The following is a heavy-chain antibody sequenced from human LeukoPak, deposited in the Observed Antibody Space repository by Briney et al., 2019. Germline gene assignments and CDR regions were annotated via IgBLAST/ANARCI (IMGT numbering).Heavy chain of an antibody. J-gene: IGHJ4*02. V-gene: IGHV3-15*01. CDR2: IKSKTDGGTT. CDR3: NTLKWYYDLLTPVVPPDY. D-gene: IGHD3-9*01. CDR1: GFTFSNAW. Sequence: PGGSLRLSCAASGFTFSNAWMSWVRQAPGKGLEGVGRIKSKTDGGTTDYAAPVKGRFTISRDDSKNTLYLQMNSLKTEDTAVSYCNTLKWYYDLLTPVVPPDYRGQGTLVTVSS.